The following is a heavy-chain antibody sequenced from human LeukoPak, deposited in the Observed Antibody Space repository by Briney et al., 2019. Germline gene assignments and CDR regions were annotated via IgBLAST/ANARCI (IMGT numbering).Heavy chain of an antibody. D-gene: IGHD6-19*01. CDR3: AREYSSSGLAFDY. Sequence: PSQTLSLTCAISGDSVSSDSAAWNWIRQSPSRGLEWLGRTYYRSKWHNDYTGSVKSRITINPDTSKNQFSLQVNSVTPEDTAVYYCAREYSSSGLAFDYWGQGTLVTVSS. V-gene: IGHV6-1*01. J-gene: IGHJ4*02. CDR2: TYYRSKWHN. CDR1: GDSVSSDSAA.